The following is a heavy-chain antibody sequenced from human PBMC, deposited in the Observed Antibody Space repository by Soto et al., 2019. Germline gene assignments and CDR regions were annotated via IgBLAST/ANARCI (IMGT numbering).Heavy chain of an antibody. CDR3: ATTPMPTRNWFDP. V-gene: IGHV4-39*01. CDR1: GGSISSSSYY. CDR2: IYYSGST. J-gene: IGHJ5*02. D-gene: IGHD2-2*01. Sequence: SETLSLTCTVSGGSISSSSYYWGWIRQPPGKGLEWIGSIYYSGSTYYNPYLKSRVTISGDTSKNQFSLKLSSVTAADTAVYYCATTPMPTRNWFDPWGQVTLVTVSS.